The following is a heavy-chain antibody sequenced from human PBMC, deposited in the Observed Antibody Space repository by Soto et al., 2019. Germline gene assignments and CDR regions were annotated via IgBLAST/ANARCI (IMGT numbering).Heavy chain of an antibody. CDR1: GGSISSGGYS. CDR3: ARRWGTTFDY. J-gene: IGHJ4*02. CDR2: IYHSGST. Sequence: SETLSLTCAVSGGSISSGGYSWSWIRQPPGKGLEWIGYIYHSGSTNYNPSLKSRVTISVDTSKNQFSLKLSSVTAADTAVYYCARRWGTTFDYWGQGTLVTVSS. D-gene: IGHD3-16*01. V-gene: IGHV4-30-2*01.